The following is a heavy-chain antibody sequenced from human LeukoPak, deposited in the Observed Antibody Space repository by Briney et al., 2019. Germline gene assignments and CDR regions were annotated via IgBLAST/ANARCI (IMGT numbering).Heavy chain of an antibody. CDR3: ARDFVSSWKNFDF. V-gene: IGHV3-66*01. D-gene: IGHD6-13*01. J-gene: IGHJ4*02. Sequence: GGSLRPSCVASGFTVSSNYMSWVRQAPGKGLEWVSVIYSGGSTYYADSVKGRFTISRDNAKNSLYLQMNSLRAEDTAVYYCARDFVSSWKNFDFWGQGTLVTVSS. CDR2: IYSGGST. CDR1: GFTVSSNY.